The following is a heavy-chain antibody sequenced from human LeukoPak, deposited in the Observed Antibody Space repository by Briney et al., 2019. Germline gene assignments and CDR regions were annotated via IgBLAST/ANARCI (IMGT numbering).Heavy chain of an antibody. CDR3: ARRHGAAAGDAFDI. D-gene: IGHD6-13*01. Sequence: SETLSLTCTVSVGSLSNDYWRWIGKPVLKGQDWIRCIYSSGSTNYNPSLKSPVNMSVDTSKHQFSLKLSSVTAAGTAMYYCARRHGAAAGDAFDIWGQGTMVTVSS. V-gene: IGHV4-4*07. CDR2: IYSSGST. CDR1: VGSLSNDY. J-gene: IGHJ3*02.